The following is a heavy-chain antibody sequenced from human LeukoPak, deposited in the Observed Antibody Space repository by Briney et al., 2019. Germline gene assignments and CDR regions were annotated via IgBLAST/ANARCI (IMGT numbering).Heavy chain of an antibody. J-gene: IGHJ3*02. CDR1: GFPIRSGHY. V-gene: IGHV4-38-2*01. CDR3: ARVVVVVATEENDAFDI. CDR2: IHQGGNT. Sequence: SETLSLTCGVSGFPIRSGHYWGWIRQPPGKGLEWIANIHQGGNTYYNPSLKSRVTISVDTFKNQFSLKLSSVTAADTAVYYCARVVVVVATEENDAFDIWGQGTMVIVSS. D-gene: IGHD2-21*02.